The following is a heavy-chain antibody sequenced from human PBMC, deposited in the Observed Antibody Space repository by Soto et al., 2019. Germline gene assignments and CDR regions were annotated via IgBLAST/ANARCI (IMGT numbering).Heavy chain of an antibody. J-gene: IGHJ4*02. CDR3: ARPYDILTGYYQPYYFDY. CDR1: GGTFSSYA. CDR2: IIPIFGTA. Sequence: GASVKVSCKASGGTFSSYAISWVRQAPGQGLEWMGGIIPIFGTANYAQKFQGRVTITADESTSTAYMELSSLRSEDTAVYYCARPYDILTGYYQPYYFDYWGQGTLVTVS. D-gene: IGHD3-9*01. V-gene: IGHV1-69*13.